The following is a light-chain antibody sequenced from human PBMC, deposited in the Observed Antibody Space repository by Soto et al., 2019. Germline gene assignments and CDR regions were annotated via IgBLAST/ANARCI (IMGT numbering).Light chain of an antibody. J-gene: IGLJ2*01. V-gene: IGLV2-23*01. Sequence: QSALTQPASVSGSPGQSITISCTGTSSDVGTYNLVSWCQQHPGKAPKLMIYEATKRPSGVSNRFSGSKSGNTASLTISGLQADDEADYYCCSYAGSSTYVVFGGGTKLTVL. CDR3: CSYAGSSTYVV. CDR1: SSDVGTYNL. CDR2: EAT.